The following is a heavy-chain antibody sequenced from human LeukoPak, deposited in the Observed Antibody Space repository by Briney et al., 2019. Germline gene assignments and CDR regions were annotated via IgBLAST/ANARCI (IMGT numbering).Heavy chain of an antibody. J-gene: IGHJ5*01. V-gene: IGHV1-69*04. CDR1: GGTFSNDA. D-gene: IGHD3/OR15-3a*01. CDR3: ARDLVCTVNCKDS. Sequence: GASVKVSCKASGGTFSNDAISWVRQAPGQGPEWMGRVIPTLGIALYAQRFKGRVTITADKSTNTAYMELSSLTFEDTAVYFCARDLVCTVNCKDSWGQGTLVTVSS. CDR2: VIPTLGIA.